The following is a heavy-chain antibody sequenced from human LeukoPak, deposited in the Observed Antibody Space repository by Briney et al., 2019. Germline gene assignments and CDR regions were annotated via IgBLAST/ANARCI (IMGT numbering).Heavy chain of an antibody. CDR3: ATGRYDSSGPHRYHDAFDI. CDR1: GYTLTELS. J-gene: IGHJ3*02. Sequence: ASVKVSCKVSGYTLTELSMHWVRQAPGKGLEWMGGFDPEDGETIYAQKFQGRVTMTEDTSTDTAYMELSSLRSEDTAVYYCATGRYDSSGPHRYHDAFDIWGQGTMVTVSS. D-gene: IGHD3-22*01. V-gene: IGHV1-24*01. CDR2: FDPEDGET.